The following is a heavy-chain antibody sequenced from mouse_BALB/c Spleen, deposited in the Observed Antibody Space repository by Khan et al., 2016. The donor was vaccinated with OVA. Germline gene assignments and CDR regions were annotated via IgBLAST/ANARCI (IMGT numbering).Heavy chain of an antibody. J-gene: IGHJ3*01. CDR2: IDPFSGGT. V-gene: IGHV1S135*01. CDR3: TRHGYVAWFTY. CDR1: GYSFTSYY. Sequence: VQLQQSGPELMKPGASVTISCKASGYSFTSYYIHWLMQSHGKSLEWIGYIDPFSGGTTYKQKFKGKATFTVYKSSSPVYIHLSNLTSEDSAVYSCTRHGYVAWFTYWGQGTLVTVSA. D-gene: IGHD2-2*01.